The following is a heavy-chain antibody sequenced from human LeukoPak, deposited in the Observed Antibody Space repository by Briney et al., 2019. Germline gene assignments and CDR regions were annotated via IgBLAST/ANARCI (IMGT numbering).Heavy chain of an antibody. Sequence: GGSLRLSCAVSGITLSNYGMSWVRQAPGKGLEWVSAISGSGGSTYYADSVKGRFTISRDNSKNTLYLQMDSLRAEDTAVYYCARRLAYCGGDCYYGMDVWGQGTTVTVSS. D-gene: IGHD2-21*01. CDR3: ARRLAYCGGDCYYGMDV. V-gene: IGHV3-23*01. J-gene: IGHJ6*02. CDR1: GITLSNYG. CDR2: ISGSGGST.